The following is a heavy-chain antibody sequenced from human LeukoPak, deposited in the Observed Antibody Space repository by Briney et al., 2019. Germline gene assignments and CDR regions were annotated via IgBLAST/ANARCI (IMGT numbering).Heavy chain of an antibody. J-gene: IGHJ3*02. CDR3: AKEECSSGCPRNAFDI. Sequence: GGSLRLSCTASGFTFGDYAMSWFRQAPGKGLEWVAVISYDGSNKYYADSVKGRFTISRDNSKNTLYLQMNSLRAEDTAVYYCAKEECSSGCPRNAFDIWGQGTMVTVSS. V-gene: IGHV3-30*04. CDR2: ISYDGSNK. D-gene: IGHD6-19*01. CDR1: GFTFGDYA.